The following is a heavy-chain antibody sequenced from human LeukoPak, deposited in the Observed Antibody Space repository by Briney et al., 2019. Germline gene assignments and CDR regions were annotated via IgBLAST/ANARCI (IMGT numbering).Heavy chain of an antibody. CDR1: GFTFDDYA. Sequence: GGSLRLPCAASGFTFDDYAMHWVRQAPGKGLEWVSLISWDGGSTYYADSVKGRFTISRDNSKNTLYLQMNSLRAEDTAVYYCAKETRQQQLVLGYFDYWGQGTLVTVSS. CDR2: ISWDGGST. D-gene: IGHD6-13*01. V-gene: IGHV3-43D*03. CDR3: AKETRQQQLVLGYFDY. J-gene: IGHJ4*02.